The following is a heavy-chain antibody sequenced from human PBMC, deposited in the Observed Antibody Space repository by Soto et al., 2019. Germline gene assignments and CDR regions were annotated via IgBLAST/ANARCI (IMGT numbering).Heavy chain of an antibody. Sequence: GGSLRLSCAASGFTFSSFAMTWVRQAPGKGLEWISSISDGGDNKYYADSVKGRFTISRDNSKNTLYLQMNSLRVDCTGAYYYSWPFNYGVDVWGQGTTVTVSS. CDR1: GFTFSSFA. CDR3: SWPFNYGVDV. D-gene: IGHD2-8*02. CDR2: ISDGGDNK. J-gene: IGHJ6*02. V-gene: IGHV3-23*01.